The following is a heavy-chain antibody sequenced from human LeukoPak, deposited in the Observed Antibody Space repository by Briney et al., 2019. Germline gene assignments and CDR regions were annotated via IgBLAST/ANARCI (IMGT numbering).Heavy chain of an antibody. Sequence: GGSLRLSCAASGFTFSSYDMHWVRQATGKGLEWVSAIGTAGDTYYPGSVKGRFTISRENAKNSLYLQMNSLRAGDTAVYYCARGGSHDAFDYWGQGTLVTVSS. CDR3: ARGGSHDAFDY. D-gene: IGHD1-26*01. V-gene: IGHV3-13*01. J-gene: IGHJ4*02. CDR2: IGTAGDT. CDR1: GFTFSSYD.